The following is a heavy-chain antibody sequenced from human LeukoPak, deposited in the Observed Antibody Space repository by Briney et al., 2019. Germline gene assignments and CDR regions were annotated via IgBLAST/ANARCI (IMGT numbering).Heavy chain of an antibody. J-gene: IGHJ3*02. CDR1: GFSFSDSY. Sequence: GSLRLSCVVSGFSFSDSYMTWIRQTPGKGLESLAYISGSGHDIYYTDSVKGRFTISRDNSKNTLYLQMNSLRAEDTAVYYCAKDLGGYENDAFDIWGQGTMVTVSS. D-gene: IGHD5-12*01. CDR3: AKDLGGYENDAFDI. V-gene: IGHV3-11*04. CDR2: ISGSGHDI.